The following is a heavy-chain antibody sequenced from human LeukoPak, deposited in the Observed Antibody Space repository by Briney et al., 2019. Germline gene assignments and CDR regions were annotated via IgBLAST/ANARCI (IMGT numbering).Heavy chain of an antibody. V-gene: IGHV4-39*07. CDR3: ARDGGYYYDSSGYLQVDY. J-gene: IGHJ4*02. CDR1: GGSISSNSYY. CDR2: IYYSGST. D-gene: IGHD3-22*01. Sequence: PSETLSLTCTVSGGSISSNSYYWGWIRQPPGKGLEWIGSIYYSGSTYYNASLKSRVTISVDTSKNQFSLKLSSVTAADTAVYYCARDGGYYYDSSGYLQVDYWGQGTLVTVSS.